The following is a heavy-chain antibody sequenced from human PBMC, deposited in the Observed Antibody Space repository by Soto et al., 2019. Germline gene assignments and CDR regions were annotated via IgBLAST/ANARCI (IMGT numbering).Heavy chain of an antibody. D-gene: IGHD2-2*01. Sequence: GPGPRKASETLSLTCAVYGGSFSGYYWSWIRQPPGKGLEWIGEINHSGSTNYNPSLKSRVTISVDTSKNQFSLKLSSVTTADTAVYYCARGRIVVVPAGASYYYYGMDVWGQGTTVTVSS. J-gene: IGHJ6*02. V-gene: IGHV4-34*01. CDR3: ARGRIVVVPAGASYYYYGMDV. CDR2: INHSGST. CDR1: GGSFSGYY.